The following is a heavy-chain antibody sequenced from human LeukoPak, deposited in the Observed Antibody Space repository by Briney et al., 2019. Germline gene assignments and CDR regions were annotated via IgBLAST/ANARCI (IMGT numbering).Heavy chain of an antibody. V-gene: IGHV4-38-2*02. Sequence: SETLSLTCTVSGYSISSGYYWGWIRQPPGKGLEWIGSIYHSGSTYYNPSLKSRVTISVDTSKNQFSLKLSSLTAADTAVYYCASSVAGYSSSSGQEDYYYYMDVWGKGTTVTVSS. D-gene: IGHD6-6*01. CDR1: GYSISSGYY. CDR2: IYHSGST. CDR3: ASSVAGYSSSSGQEDYYYYMDV. J-gene: IGHJ6*03.